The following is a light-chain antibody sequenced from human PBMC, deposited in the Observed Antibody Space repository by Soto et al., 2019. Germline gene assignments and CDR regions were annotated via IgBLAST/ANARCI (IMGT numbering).Light chain of an antibody. J-gene: IGKJ4*01. Sequence: DLPMTPSPSTPSASVGDKVTNTCPASQSVSGWLAWYQQKPGKAPKLLIYDASSLESGVPSRFSGSGSGTEFTLTISSLQPDDFAAYYCQQYNTYLLTFGGGTKVDIK. CDR1: QSVSGW. CDR2: DAS. CDR3: QQYNTYLLT. V-gene: IGKV1-5*01.